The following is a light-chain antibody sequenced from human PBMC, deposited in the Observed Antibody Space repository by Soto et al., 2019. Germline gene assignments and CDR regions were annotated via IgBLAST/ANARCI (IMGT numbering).Light chain of an antibody. CDR1: QNINNY. J-gene: IGKJ4*01. V-gene: IGKV1-33*01. Sequence: DIQMTQSRSSLSASVGDRVTITCQASQNINNYLNWYQQKPGRAPKLLIYDASNLETGVPSRFSGSGSGTDFTFTISSLQPEDIATYYCQQYDNLLLTFGGGTKVDIK. CDR2: DAS. CDR3: QQYDNLLLT.